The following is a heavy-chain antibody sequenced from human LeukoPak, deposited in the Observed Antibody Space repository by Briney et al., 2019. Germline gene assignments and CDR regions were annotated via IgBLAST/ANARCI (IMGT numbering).Heavy chain of an antibody. CDR2: IYYSGTT. CDR1: GGSISSGDYY. J-gene: IGHJ4*02. V-gene: IGHV4-30-4*08. Sequence: PSQTLSLTCTVSGGSISSGDYYWSWIRQPPGKGLEWIGYIYYSGTTYYNPSLKSRITISIDTSKSQFSLKLSSVTAADTAVYYCARQKRYSSGWYGDYWGQGTLVTVSS. D-gene: IGHD6-19*01. CDR3: ARQKRYSSGWYGDY.